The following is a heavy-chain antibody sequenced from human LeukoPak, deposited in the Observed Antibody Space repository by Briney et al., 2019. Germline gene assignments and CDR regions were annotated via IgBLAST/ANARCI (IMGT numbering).Heavy chain of an antibody. CDR3: AREIGGDLDFDY. CDR2: ISSSGSTI. D-gene: IGHD2-21*02. J-gene: IGHJ4*02. V-gene: IGHV3-11*01. CDR1: GFTFSDYY. Sequence: GRSLRLSCAASGFTFSDYYMSWIRQAPGKGLGGVSYISSSGSTIYYADSVKGRFTISRDNAKNSLYLQMNSLRAEDTAVYYCAREIGGDLDFDYWGQGTLVTVSS.